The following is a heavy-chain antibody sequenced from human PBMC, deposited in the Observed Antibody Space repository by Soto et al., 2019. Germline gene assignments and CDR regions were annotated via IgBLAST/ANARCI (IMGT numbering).Heavy chain of an antibody. CDR3: ALYPCTFTYDYDRSGYYWASNDALEI. J-gene: IGHJ3*02. V-gene: IGHV1-69*12. CDR2: IIPIFGTA. CDR1: GGTFSSYA. Sequence: QVQLVQSGAEVKKPGSSVKVSCKASGGTFSSYAISWVRQAPGQGLEWMGGIIPIFGTANYAQKFQGRVTITADESPRTAYIELSSLRSEETPVYYFALYPCTFTYDYDRSGYYWASNDALEIWGQGTMVTVPS. D-gene: IGHD3-22*01.